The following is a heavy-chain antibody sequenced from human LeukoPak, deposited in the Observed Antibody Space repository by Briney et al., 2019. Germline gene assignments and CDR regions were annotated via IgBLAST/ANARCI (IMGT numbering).Heavy chain of an antibody. J-gene: IGHJ4*02. CDR2: IYYRGST. D-gene: IGHD6-13*01. CDR3: ARGSLGAAAGSFDY. Sequence: SETLSLTCTVSGGSISSYYWSWIRQPPGKGLEWIGYIYYRGSTNYNPSLKSRVTISVDTSKNQFSLKLSSVTAADTAVYYCARGSLGAAAGSFDYWGQGTLVTVSS. CDR1: GGSISSYY. V-gene: IGHV4-59*01.